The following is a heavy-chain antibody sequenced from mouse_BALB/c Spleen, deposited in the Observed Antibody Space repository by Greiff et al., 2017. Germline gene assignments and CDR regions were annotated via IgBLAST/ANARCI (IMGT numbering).Heavy chain of an antibody. J-gene: IGHJ3*01. CDR1: GFNIKDYY. CDR3: ARDRYLFAY. Sequence: EVQLHQSGAELVRPGALVKLSCKASGFNIKDYYMHWVKQRPEQGLEWIGWIDPENGNTIYDPKFQGKASITADTSSNTAYLQLSSLTSEDTAVYYCARDRYLFAYWGQGTLVTVSA. CDR2: IDPENGNT. V-gene: IGHV14-1*02. D-gene: IGHD2-14*01.